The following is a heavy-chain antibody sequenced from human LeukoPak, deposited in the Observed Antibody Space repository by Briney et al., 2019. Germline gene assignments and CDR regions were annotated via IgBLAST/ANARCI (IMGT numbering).Heavy chain of an antibody. Sequence: SETLSLTCTVSGGSISSYYWSWIRQSPGKGLEWIGYIYYSGSTYYNPSLKSRVTISVDTSKNQFSLKLSSVTAADTAIYYCARHYIAAGGGDAFDIWGQGTMVIVSS. CDR3: ARHYIAAGGGDAFDI. D-gene: IGHD6-13*01. V-gene: IGHV4-59*08. J-gene: IGHJ3*02. CDR2: IYYSGST. CDR1: GGSISSYY.